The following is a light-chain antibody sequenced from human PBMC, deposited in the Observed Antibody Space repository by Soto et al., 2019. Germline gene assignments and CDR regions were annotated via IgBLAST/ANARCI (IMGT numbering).Light chain of an antibody. CDR3: LQDYNYPRT. J-gene: IGKJ1*01. CDR1: QGIRNA. V-gene: IGKV1-6*01. CDR2: TAS. Sequence: AIQMTQSPSSLSASVGDSVTITCRASQGIRNALGWYQQKPGRAPKLLIYTASNLQSGVPSRFSGSGSGTDFTLTISSLQPEDFATYYCLQDYNYPRTFGQGTKVEIK.